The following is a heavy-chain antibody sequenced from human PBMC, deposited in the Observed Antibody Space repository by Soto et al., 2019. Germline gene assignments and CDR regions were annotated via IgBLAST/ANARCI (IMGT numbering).Heavy chain of an antibody. Sequence: QVQLVQSGAEVKKPGASVKVSCKASGYTFTSYDINWVRQATGQGLEWMGWMNTNSGNTGYAQKFQGRVTMTRNTSISTAYMELSSLRSEDTAVYYCATVAGDYGWEPDYWGQVTLVTVSS. D-gene: IGHD4-17*01. CDR1: GYTFTSYD. CDR2: MNTNSGNT. V-gene: IGHV1-8*01. CDR3: ATVAGDYGWEPDY. J-gene: IGHJ4*02.